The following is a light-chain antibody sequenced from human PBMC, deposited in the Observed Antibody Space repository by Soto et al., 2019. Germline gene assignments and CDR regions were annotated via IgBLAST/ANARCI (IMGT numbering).Light chain of an antibody. CDR1: SSDIGRYNY. Sequence: QSALTQPASVSGSPGQSITISCTGTSSDIGRYNYVSWYQHHPGKVPKLMIYEVSNRPSGVSNRFSGSKSGNTASLTISGLQAEDEADYYCSSHTTSNTQVFGGGTKLTVL. V-gene: IGLV2-14*01. CDR3: SSHTTSNTQV. CDR2: EVS. J-gene: IGLJ3*02.